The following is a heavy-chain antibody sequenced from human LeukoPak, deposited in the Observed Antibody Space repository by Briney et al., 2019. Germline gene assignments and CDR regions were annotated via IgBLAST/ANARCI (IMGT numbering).Heavy chain of an antibody. J-gene: IGHJ4*02. V-gene: IGHV4-39*01. CDR3: ARHYGP. Sequence: SETLSLTCIASGGSISSDSYYWGWIRQPPGKGLEWIGSIYYGGSTFYNPSLRSRITISVDTSRNQFSLKLNSVTATDTAVYYCARHYGPWGQGTLVTVSS. CDR2: IYYGGST. D-gene: IGHD3-10*01. CDR1: GGSISSDSYY.